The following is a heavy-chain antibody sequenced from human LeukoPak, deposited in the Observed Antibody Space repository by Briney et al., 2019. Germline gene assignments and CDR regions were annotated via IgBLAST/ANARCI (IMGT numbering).Heavy chain of an antibody. D-gene: IGHD6-6*01. Sequence: GASVKVSCKVSGYTLTELSMHWVRQAPGKGLEWMGGFDPEDGETIYAQKFQGRVTMTEDTSTDTAYMELSSLRSKDTAVYYCATGAGSSSSYYYYGMDVWGQGTTVTVSS. CDR1: GYTLTELS. V-gene: IGHV1-24*01. CDR3: ATGAGSSSSYYYYGMDV. CDR2: FDPEDGET. J-gene: IGHJ6*02.